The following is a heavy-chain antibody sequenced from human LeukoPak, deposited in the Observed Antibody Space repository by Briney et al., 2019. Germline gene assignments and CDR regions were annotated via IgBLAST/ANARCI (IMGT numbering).Heavy chain of an antibody. CDR3: ARAIYSGTYYFDY. CDR1: GFTFSSYA. CDR2: ISYDGSNK. J-gene: IGHJ4*02. Sequence: GGSLRLSCAASGFTFSSYAMHWVRQAPGKGLEGVAVISYDGSNKYYADSVKGRFTISRDNSKNTLYLQMNSLRAEDTAVYYCARAIYSGTYYFDYWGQGTLVTVSS. V-gene: IGHV3-30-3*01. D-gene: IGHD4-11*01.